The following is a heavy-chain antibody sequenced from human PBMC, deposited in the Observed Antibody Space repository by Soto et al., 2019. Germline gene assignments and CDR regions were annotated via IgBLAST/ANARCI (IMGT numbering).Heavy chain of an antibody. Sequence: ASVKVSCKASGYTFTSYDINWVRQATGQGLEWMGWMNPNSANTGYAQKFQGRVTMTRNTSISTAYMELSSLRSEDTAVYYCGREVSGWFDPWGQGTLVTVSS. D-gene: IGHD1-20*01. V-gene: IGHV1-8*01. CDR1: GYTFTSYD. CDR3: GREVSGWFDP. J-gene: IGHJ5*02. CDR2: MNPNSANT.